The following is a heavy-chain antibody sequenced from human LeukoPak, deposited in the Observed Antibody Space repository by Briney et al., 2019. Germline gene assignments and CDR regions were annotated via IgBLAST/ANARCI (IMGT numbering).Heavy chain of an antibody. CDR2: ISGSGGST. CDR3: AKARGSVVVTSYFDY. Sequence: PGGSLRLSCAASGFTFSSYAMSWVRQAPGKGLDWVSAISGSGGSTYYADSVKGRFTISRDNSKNTLYLQMNSLRAEDTAVYYCAKARGSVVVTSYFDYWGQGTLVTVSS. V-gene: IGHV3-23*01. D-gene: IGHD4-23*01. CDR1: GFTFSSYA. J-gene: IGHJ4*02.